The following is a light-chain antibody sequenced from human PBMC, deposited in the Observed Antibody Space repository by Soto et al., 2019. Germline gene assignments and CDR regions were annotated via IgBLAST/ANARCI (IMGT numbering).Light chain of an antibody. Sequence: QSVLTQPPSASGTPGQRVSISCSGSSSNIGSNYVYWYQKLPGAAPKLLIYGNSNRPSGVPDRFSGSKSGTSASLAITGLQAEDEADYYCPSYDSSLSGSVFGGGTQLTVL. J-gene: IGLJ2*01. CDR1: SSNIGSNY. V-gene: IGLV1-40*01. CDR3: PSYDSSLSGSV. CDR2: GNS.